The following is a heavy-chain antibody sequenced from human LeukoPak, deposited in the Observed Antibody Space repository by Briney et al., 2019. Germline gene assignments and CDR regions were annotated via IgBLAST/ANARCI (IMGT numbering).Heavy chain of an antibody. CDR3: ARHEIRYCSSTSCYGGGYYFDY. CDR2: MNPNSGNT. J-gene: IGHJ4*02. V-gene: IGHV1-8*01. D-gene: IGHD2-2*01. Sequence: ASVKVSCKASGYTFTSYDINWVRQATGQGLEWMGRMNPNSGNTGYAQKFQGRVTMTRNTSVSTAYMELSSLRSEDTAVYYCARHEIRYCSSTSCYGGGYYFDYWGQGTLVTVSS. CDR1: GYTFTSYD.